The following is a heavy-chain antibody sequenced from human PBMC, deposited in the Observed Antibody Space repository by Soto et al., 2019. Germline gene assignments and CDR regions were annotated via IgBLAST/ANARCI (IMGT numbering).Heavy chain of an antibody. CDR2: ISNDGNIM. J-gene: IGHJ1*01. Sequence: QVQLVESGGGVVQPGRSLRLSCAASGFTFSRYGLHWVRQAPGKGLEWVAVISNDGNIMHYADSVKGRFTISKDNSKNMVVLEMNSLRTEDTAMYFCANGPCGTNCYYFQYWGQGTLVTVSS. D-gene: IGHD2-21*02. CDR3: ANGPCGTNCYYFQY. CDR1: GFTFSRYG. V-gene: IGHV3-30*18.